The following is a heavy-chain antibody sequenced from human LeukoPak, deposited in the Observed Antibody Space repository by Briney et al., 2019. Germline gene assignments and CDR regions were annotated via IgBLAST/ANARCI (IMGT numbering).Heavy chain of an antibody. CDR1: GFTFSDYY. D-gene: IGHD1-26*01. CDR2: ISSSGSTI. Sequence: GGSLRLSCAASGFTFSDYYMSWIRQAPGKGLEWVSYISSSGSTIYYADTVKGRFTISRDNAKNSLYLQMNSLRAEDTAVYYCARVRDSSGSYPNDAFDIWGQGTMVTVSS. V-gene: IGHV3-11*04. CDR3: ARVRDSSGSYPNDAFDI. J-gene: IGHJ3*02.